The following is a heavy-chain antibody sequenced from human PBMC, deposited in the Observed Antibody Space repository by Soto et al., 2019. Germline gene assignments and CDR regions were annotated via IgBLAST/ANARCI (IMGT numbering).Heavy chain of an antibody. CDR3: AKIEMGWFAH. Sequence: EVKLLESGGGLVQPGGSMRLSCEASGFPFWTYSMSWVRQAPRKGLEWVSGISGSGGHTYYADSVKGRFVVSRDNDKNTVYLHMSSLTGEDTAVYFCAKIEMGWFAHWGQGTQVTVSS. CDR2: ISGSGGHT. V-gene: IGHV3-23*01. D-gene: IGHD2-8*01. J-gene: IGHJ5*02. CDR1: GFPFWTYS.